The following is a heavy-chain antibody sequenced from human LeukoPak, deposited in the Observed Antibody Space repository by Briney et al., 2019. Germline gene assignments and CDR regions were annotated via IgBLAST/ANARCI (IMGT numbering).Heavy chain of an antibody. D-gene: IGHD5-18*01. J-gene: IGHJ4*02. CDR3: AKDRDTAMEIDY. Sequence: GGSLRLSCAASGFTFSNYGMHWVRQAPGKGLEWVAVIWYDGSNKYYADSVKGRFTISRDNSKNTLYLQMKSLIAEDTAVYYCAKDRDTAMEIDYWGQGTLVTVSS. V-gene: IGHV3-33*06. CDR1: GFTFSNYG. CDR2: IWYDGSNK.